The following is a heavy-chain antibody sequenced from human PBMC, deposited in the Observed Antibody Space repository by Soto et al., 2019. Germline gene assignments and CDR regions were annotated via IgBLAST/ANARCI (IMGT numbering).Heavy chain of an antibody. CDR3: ARSIGTGDTLQIGDS. J-gene: IGHJ4*02. Sequence: EVQLAESGGGLTQPGGSLRLSCAASGFAVSDTYMSWFRQAPGKGLECVSVIYDNGNTYYAESVSGRFTISRDHSKHTLFLKMNTLRPEDTAIYYCARSIGTGDTLQIGDSWGQGTLVTVS. CDR2: IYDNGNT. D-gene: IGHD2-21*02. CDR1: GFAVSDTY. V-gene: IGHV3-53*01.